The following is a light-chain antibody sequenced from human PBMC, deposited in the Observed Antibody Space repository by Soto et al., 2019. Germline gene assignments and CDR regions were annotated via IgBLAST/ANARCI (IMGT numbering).Light chain of an antibody. Sequence: EVMLTQSPGTLSLSPGERATVSCRASQSIFSNYLAWYQQKSGQAPRLLIYGASNRATGIPDRFSGSGSGTDVTLTISRLESEDFAVYYCQQYGTSPRTFGQGTKVEFK. CDR3: QQYGTSPRT. CDR2: GAS. V-gene: IGKV3-20*01. J-gene: IGKJ1*01. CDR1: QSIFSNY.